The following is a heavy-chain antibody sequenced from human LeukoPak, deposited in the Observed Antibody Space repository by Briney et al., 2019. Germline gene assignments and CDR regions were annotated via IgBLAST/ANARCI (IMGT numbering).Heavy chain of an antibody. CDR2: ISSSGSTI. Sequence: GGSLRLSCAASGFTFSSYEMNWVRQAPGKGLEWVSYISSSGSTIYYADSVKGRFTISRDNAKNSLYLQMNSLRAEDTAVYYCARALMGTTISEVDYWGQGTLVTVSS. V-gene: IGHV3-48*03. CDR3: ARALMGTTISEVDY. CDR1: GFTFSSYE. D-gene: IGHD2-21*02. J-gene: IGHJ4*02.